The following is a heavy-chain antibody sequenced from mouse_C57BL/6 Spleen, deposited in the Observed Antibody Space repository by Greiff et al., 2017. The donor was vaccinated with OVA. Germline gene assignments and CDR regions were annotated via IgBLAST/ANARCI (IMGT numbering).Heavy chain of an antibody. CDR2: INPNNGGT. J-gene: IGHJ4*01. Sequence: VQLQQSGPELVKPGASVKIPCKASGYTFTDYNMDWVKQSHGKSLEWIGDINPNNGGTIYNQKFKGKATLTVDKSSSTAYMELRSLTSEDTAVYYCARKGLIYYDYEYAMDYWGQGTSVTVSS. CDR1: GYTFTDYN. V-gene: IGHV1-18*01. CDR3: ARKGLIYYDYEYAMDY. D-gene: IGHD2-4*01.